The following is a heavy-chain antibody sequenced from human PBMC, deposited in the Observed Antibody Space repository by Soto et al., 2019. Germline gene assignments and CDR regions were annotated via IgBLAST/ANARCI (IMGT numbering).Heavy chain of an antibody. V-gene: IGHV3-33*01. J-gene: IGHJ6*02. CDR2: IWYDGSNK. D-gene: IGHD4-17*01. CDR3: ARDTVTSPYYYGMEV. CDR1: GFTFSSYG. Sequence: LRLSWAASGFTFSSYGMHWVRQAPGKGLEWVAVIWYDGSNKYYADSVKGRFTISRDNSKNTLYLQMNSLRAEDTAVYYCARDTVTSPYYYGMEVWGQGTTVTVSS.